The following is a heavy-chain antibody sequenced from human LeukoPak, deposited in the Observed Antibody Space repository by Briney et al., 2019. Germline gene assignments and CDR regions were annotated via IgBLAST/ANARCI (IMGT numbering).Heavy chain of an antibody. Sequence: ASVKVSCKASGYSFTSYDINWVRQATGQGLEWMGWMNPNSGNTGYAQKFQGRVTMTRDTSISTAYMELSRLRSDDTAVYYCARDSSWYYFDYWGQGTLVTVSS. CDR1: GYSFTSYD. CDR3: ARDSSWYYFDY. D-gene: IGHD6-13*01. CDR2: MNPNSGNT. J-gene: IGHJ4*02. V-gene: IGHV1-8*01.